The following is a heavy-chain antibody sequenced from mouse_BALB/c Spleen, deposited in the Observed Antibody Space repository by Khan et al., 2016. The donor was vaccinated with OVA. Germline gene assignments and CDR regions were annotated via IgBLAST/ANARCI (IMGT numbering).Heavy chain of an antibody. CDR2: INPTSAYT. V-gene: IGHV1-7*01. J-gene: IGHJ2*01. Sequence: QIQLVQSGAELAKPGASVKMSCKASGYTFTTYWMHWVRQRPGQGLEWIGYINPTSAYTDYNQKFKDKATLTVDKSSSTAYMQLSSLTSEDSAVYYCARDRIDYWGQGTTLTGSS. CDR3: ARDRIDY. CDR1: GYTFTTYW.